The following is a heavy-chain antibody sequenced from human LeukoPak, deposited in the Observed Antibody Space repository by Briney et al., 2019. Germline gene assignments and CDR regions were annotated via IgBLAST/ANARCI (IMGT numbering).Heavy chain of an antibody. CDR2: IYPGDSHT. V-gene: IGHV5-51*01. J-gene: IGHJ4*02. Sequence: GESLQISCKGSGYNFTSFWIGWVRQLPGKGLEWMGIIYPGDSHTTYSPSFQGQVTISADKSIDTAYLHWSSLKASDTAIYYCARKLAYCGSYCYDFDYWGQGTLVTASS. CDR1: GYNFTSFW. CDR3: ARKLAYCGSYCYDFDY. D-gene: IGHD2-21*02.